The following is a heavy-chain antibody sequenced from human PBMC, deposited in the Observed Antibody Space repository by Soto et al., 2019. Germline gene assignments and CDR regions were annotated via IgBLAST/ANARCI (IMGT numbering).Heavy chain of an antibody. D-gene: IGHD1-7*01. CDR2: VSGRGDTT. CDR3: AKDLDPITGTTFVF. Sequence: PGGSLRLSCVASKFPFSDFAMNWVRQAPGKGLEWVSAVSGRGDTTYYADSVNGRFTISRDNSKNMVFLQMNSLRADDTGVYYCAKDLDPITGTTFVFWGQGTLVTVSS. CDR1: KFPFSDFA. V-gene: IGHV3-23*01. J-gene: IGHJ4*02.